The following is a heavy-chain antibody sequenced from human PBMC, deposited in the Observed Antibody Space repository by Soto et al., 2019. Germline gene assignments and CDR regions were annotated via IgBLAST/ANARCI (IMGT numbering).Heavy chain of an antibody. D-gene: IGHD4-17*01. CDR1: GYTFTSYD. CDR3: ARGSTVTTRGYYYYMDV. CDR2: MNPNSGNT. J-gene: IGHJ6*03. V-gene: IGHV1-8*01. Sequence: ASVKVSCKASGYTFTSYDINWVRQATGQGLEWMGWMNPNSGNTGYAQKFQGRVTMTRNTSISTAYMELSSLRSEDTAVYYCARGSTVTTRGYYYYMDVWGKGTTVTVSS.